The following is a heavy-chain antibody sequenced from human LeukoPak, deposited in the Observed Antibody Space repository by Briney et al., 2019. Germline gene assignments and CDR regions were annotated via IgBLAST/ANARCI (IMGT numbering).Heavy chain of an antibody. CDR2: IYSSGST. V-gene: IGHV4-59*01. J-gene: IGHJ4*02. CDR1: GGSISSYH. CDR3: ASGYSYGFFDY. Sequence: KPSETLSLTCTVSGGSISSYHWSWIRQPPGKGLESIGYIYSSGSTHYNPSLKSRVTISVDTSKNQFSLKLSSVTAADTAVYYCASGYSYGFFDYWGQGTLVTVSS. D-gene: IGHD5-18*01.